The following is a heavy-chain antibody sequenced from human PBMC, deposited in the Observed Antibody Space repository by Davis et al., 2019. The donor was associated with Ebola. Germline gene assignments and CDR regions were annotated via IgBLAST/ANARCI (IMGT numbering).Heavy chain of an antibody. D-gene: IGHD3-3*01. J-gene: IGHJ6*02. CDR2: IYYSGST. CDR1: GGSISSYY. Sequence: SETLSLTCTVSGGSISSYYWSWIRQPPGKGLEWIGYIYYSGSTNYNPSLKSRVTISVDTSKNQFSLKLSSVTAADTAVYYCARDRFIWPMDVWGQGTTVTVSS. V-gene: IGHV4-59*01. CDR3: ARDRFIWPMDV.